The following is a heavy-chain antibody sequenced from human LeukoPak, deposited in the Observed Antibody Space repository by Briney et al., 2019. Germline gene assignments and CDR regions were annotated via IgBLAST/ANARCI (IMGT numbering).Heavy chain of an antibody. J-gene: IGHJ4*02. D-gene: IGHD6-13*01. V-gene: IGHV5-51*01. CDR2: IYPGDSDT. CDR1: GYSFTSYW. Sequence: GESLKISCKGSGYSFTSYWIGWVRQIPGKGLEWMGIIYPGDSDTRYSPSFQGQVTISADKSISTAYLQWSSLKASDTAMYYCARQVASSWYGYYFDYWGQGTLVTVSS. CDR3: ARQVASSWYGYYFDY.